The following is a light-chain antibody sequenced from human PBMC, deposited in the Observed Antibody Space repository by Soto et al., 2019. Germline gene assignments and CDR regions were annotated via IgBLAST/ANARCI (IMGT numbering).Light chain of an antibody. J-gene: IGLJ1*01. CDR1: TTDVGGYNY. Sequence: QSALTQPASVSGSPGQSITISCSGTTTDVGGYNYVSWYQHHPGKAPQLIIYEVTKRPSGVSDRFSGSRSGYTASLTISGLQAEDESDYYCSSYASSRNFVFGTGTKLTVL. CDR2: EVT. CDR3: SSYASSRNFV. V-gene: IGLV2-14*01.